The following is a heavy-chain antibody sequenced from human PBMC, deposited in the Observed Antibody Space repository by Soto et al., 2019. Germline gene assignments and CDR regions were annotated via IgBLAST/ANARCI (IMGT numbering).Heavy chain of an antibody. J-gene: IGHJ5*02. D-gene: IGHD1-1*01. CDR1: GYTFNDYH. V-gene: IGHV1-2*02. CDR2: INPNSGDT. CDR3: ARRRLTTGPDCFDP. Sequence: ASVKVSCKTSGYTFNDYHLHWVRQAPGQGLEWMGSINPNSGDTDYAQRFKGRVTFTRDTSIRTVYMEVSILTSDDTAVYYCARRRLTTGPDCFDPWGQGTLVTVSS.